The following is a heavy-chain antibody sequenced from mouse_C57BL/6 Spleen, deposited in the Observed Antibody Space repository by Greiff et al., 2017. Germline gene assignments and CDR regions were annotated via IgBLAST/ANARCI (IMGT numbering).Heavy chain of an antibody. CDR3: ARGDHYGGYFDV. CDR1: GFTFSDYG. CDR2: ISSGSSTI. D-gene: IGHD1-1*01. V-gene: IGHV5-17*01. J-gene: IGHJ1*03. Sequence: EVKVVESGGGLVKPGGSLKLSCAASGFTFSDYGMHWVRQAPEKGLEWVAYISSGSSTIYYADKVKGRFTISRDNAKNTLFLQMTSLRSEDTAMYYCARGDHYGGYFDVWGTGTTVTVSS.